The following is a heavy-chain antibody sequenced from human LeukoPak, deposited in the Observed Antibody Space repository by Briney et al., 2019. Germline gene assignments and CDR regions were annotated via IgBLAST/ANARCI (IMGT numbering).Heavy chain of an antibody. J-gene: IGHJ4*02. D-gene: IGHD1-26*01. Sequence: GASVKVSCKASGYTFTSYGISWVRQAPGQGLEWMGWISAYNGNTNYAQKLQGRVTMTTDTSTSTAYMELRSLRSDDTAVYYCARVSSATVSGTPELDYWGQGTLVTVSS. V-gene: IGHV1-18*01. CDR1: GYTFTSYG. CDR3: ARVSSATVSGTPELDY. CDR2: ISAYNGNT.